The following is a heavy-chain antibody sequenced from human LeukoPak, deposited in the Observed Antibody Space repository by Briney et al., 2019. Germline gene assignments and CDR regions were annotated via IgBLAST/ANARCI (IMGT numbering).Heavy chain of an antibody. CDR1: GFTYSHNG. CDR2: IQYDGNTI. CDR3: ARLGRFLRVDYFDY. D-gene: IGHD3-10*01. V-gene: IGHV3-33*05. Sequence: GGSLRLSCVASGFTYSHNGMHWVRQAPGKGLEWVAFIQYDGNTIFYADSVKGRFTISRDNAKNSLYLQMNSLTADDTAVYYCARLGRFLRVDYFDYWGQGSLVTVSS. J-gene: IGHJ4*02.